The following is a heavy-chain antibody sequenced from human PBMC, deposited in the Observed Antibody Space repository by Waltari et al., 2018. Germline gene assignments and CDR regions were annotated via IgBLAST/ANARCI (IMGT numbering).Heavy chain of an antibody. V-gene: IGHV1-69*08. J-gene: IGHJ4*02. CDR1: GGPFSSHT. D-gene: IGHD5-12*01. CDR3: ARDDSGAVARLHFDH. CDR2: IIPMLGTA. Sequence: QVQLVQSGAELKNPGSSTKVSCKTSGGPFSSHTITWVRQAPGQGLEWMGLIIPMLGTANYAQKFKGRVTITADKSTNTAYVELSGLRSDDTAVYYCARDDSGAVARLHFDHWGQGSLVTVSS.